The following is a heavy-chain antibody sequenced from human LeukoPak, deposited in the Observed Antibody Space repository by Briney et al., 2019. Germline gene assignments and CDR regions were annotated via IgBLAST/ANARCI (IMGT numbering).Heavy chain of an antibody. J-gene: IGHJ4*02. V-gene: IGHV4-34*01. D-gene: IGHD4-23*01. CDR3: ARGGSHLYGGNPMDY. CDR1: GGSFSGYY. CDR2: INHSGST. Sequence: PSETLPLTCAVYGGSFSGYYWSWIRQPPGKGLEWIGEINHSGSTNYNPSLKSRVTISVDTSKNQFSLKLSSVTAADTAVYYCARGGSHLYGGNPMDYWGQGTLVTVSS.